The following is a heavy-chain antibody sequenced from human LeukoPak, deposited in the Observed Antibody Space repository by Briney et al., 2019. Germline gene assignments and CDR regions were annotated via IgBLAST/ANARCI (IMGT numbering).Heavy chain of an antibody. CDR3: TTDLWSLVGATFFDY. CDR2: IKSKTNGGTT. Sequence: GGSLRLSCAASGFTLSNAWMIWVRQAPGKGLEWVGRIKSKTNGGTTDYAALVKGSFTISRTDSKNTLYLQMNILKTDETAVYYCTTDLWSLVGATFFDYWGEGTLVTVSS. CDR1: GFTLSNAW. V-gene: IGHV3-15*01. D-gene: IGHD1-26*01. J-gene: IGHJ4*02.